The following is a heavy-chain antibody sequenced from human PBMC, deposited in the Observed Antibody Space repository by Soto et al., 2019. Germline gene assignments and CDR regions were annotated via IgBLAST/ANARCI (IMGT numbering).Heavy chain of an antibody. CDR2: IKSKTEGGTT. CDR1: GFTFSNAW. D-gene: IGHD3-22*01. CDR3: TSSNYYDSSYDAFDI. Sequence: PGGSLRLSCAASGFTFSNAWMSWVRQAPGKGLEWVGRIKSKTEGGTTDYAAPVKGRFTISRDDSKNTLYLQMNSLKTEDTAVYYCTSSNYYDSSYDAFDIWGQGTMVTVSS. V-gene: IGHV3-15*01. J-gene: IGHJ3*02.